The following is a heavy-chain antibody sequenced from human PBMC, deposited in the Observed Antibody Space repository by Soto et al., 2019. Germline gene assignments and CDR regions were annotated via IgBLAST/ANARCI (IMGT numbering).Heavy chain of an antibody. D-gene: IGHD2-2*01. V-gene: IGHV1-46*01. Sequence: ASVKVSCKASGYTFTSYYMHWVRQAPGQGLEWMGIINPSGGSTSYAQKFQGRVTMTRDTSTSTVYMELSSLRFEDTAVYYCARDQGYCSSTSCSFDYWGQGTLVTVSS. CDR2: INPSGGST. J-gene: IGHJ4*02. CDR1: GYTFTSYY. CDR3: ARDQGYCSSTSCSFDY.